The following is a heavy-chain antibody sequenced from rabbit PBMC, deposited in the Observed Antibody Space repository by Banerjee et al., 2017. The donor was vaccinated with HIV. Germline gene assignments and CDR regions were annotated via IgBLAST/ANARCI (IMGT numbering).Heavy chain of an antibody. CDR2: IYGCSSGST. D-gene: IGHD8-1*01. CDR3: VRYSSSYYYHL. CDR1: GFTLSSSYW. J-gene: IGHJ4*01. Sequence: QALEESGGDLVKPGASLTLTCTASGFTLSSSYWMCWVRQAPGKGLEWIACIYGCSSGSTNYANWAKGRFTISKTSSTPVTLQMTSLTAADTATYFCVRYSSSYYYHLWGPGTLVTVS. V-gene: IGHV1S40*01.